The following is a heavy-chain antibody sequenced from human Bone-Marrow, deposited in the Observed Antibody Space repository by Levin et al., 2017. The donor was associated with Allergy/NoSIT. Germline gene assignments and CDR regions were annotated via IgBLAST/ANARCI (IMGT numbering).Heavy chain of an antibody. CDR3: ARDKAGRGVSGSYLKVTILRGGFDY. Sequence: GGSLRLSCAASGFTFSSYAMHWVRQAPGKGLEWVAVISYDGSNKYYADSVKGRFTISRDNSKNTLYLQMNSLRAEDTAVYYCARDKAGRGVSGSYLKVTILRGGFDYWGQGTLVTVSS. CDR1: GFTFSSYA. V-gene: IGHV3-30-3*01. J-gene: IGHJ4*02. CDR2: ISYDGSNK. D-gene: IGHD1-26*01.